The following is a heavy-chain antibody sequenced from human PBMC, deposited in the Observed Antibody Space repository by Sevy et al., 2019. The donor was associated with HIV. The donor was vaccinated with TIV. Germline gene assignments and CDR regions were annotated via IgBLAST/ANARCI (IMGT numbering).Heavy chain of an antibody. CDR2: ISAYNGNT. J-gene: IGHJ4*02. V-gene: IGHV1-18*01. CDR1: GCTFTSYG. Sequence: ASVKVSCKASGCTFTSYGISWVRQAPGQGLEWMGWISAYNGNTNYAQKLQGRVTMTTDTSTSTAYMELRSLRSDDTAVYYCARGNYYYDSSGYYAPFDYWGQGTLVTVSS. CDR3: ARGNYYYDSSGYYAPFDY. D-gene: IGHD3-22*01.